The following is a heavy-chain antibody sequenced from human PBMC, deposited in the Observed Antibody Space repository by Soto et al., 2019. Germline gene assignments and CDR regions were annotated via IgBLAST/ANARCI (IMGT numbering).Heavy chain of an antibody. V-gene: IGHV6-1*01. CDR2: TYYRSKWYN. D-gene: IGHD6-13*01. Sequence: SQTLSLTCAISGDSVSSYSAAWNWIRQSPSRGLEWLGRTYYRSKWYNDYAVSVKSRITINPDTSKNQFSLQLNSVTPEDTAVYYCARVGVISSSWYDFYYGMDVWGQGTTVTVSS. CDR1: GDSVSSYSAA. J-gene: IGHJ6*02. CDR3: ARVGVISSSWYDFYYGMDV.